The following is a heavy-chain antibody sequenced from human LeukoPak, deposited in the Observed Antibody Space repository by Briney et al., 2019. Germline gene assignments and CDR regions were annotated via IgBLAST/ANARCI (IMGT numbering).Heavy chain of an antibody. J-gene: IGHJ4*02. CDR2: FDPEDGET. D-gene: IGHD3-22*01. Sequence: ASVKVSCKVPGYTLTELSMHWVRQAPGKGLEWMGGFDPEDGETIYAQKFQGRVTMTEDTSTDTAYMELSSLRSEDTAVYYCATVPPRGYYDSSGYYYDYWGQGTLVTVSS. CDR1: GYTLTELS. V-gene: IGHV1-24*01. CDR3: ATVPPRGYYDSSGYYYDY.